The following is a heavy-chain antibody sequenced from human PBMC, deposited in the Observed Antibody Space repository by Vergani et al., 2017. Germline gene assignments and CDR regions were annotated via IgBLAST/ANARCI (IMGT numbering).Heavy chain of an antibody. D-gene: IGHD6-19*01. J-gene: IGHJ6*02. V-gene: IGHV5-51*01. Sequence: EVQLVQSGAEVKKPGESLKISCKGSGYRFTSHWIGWVRQMPGKGLEWMGIIYPGDSDTRYSPSFQGQVTISADKSISTAYLQWSSLKASDTAMYYCARPVAVAGKWWGPYYYYGMDVWGQGTTVTVSS. CDR2: IYPGDSDT. CDR1: GYRFTSHW. CDR3: ARPVAVAGKWWGPYYYYGMDV.